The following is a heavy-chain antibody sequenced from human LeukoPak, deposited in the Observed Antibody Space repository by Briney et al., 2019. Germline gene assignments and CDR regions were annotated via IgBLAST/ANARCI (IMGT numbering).Heavy chain of an antibody. CDR3: ARAPPAAAGIGY. Sequence: GASVKVSCKASGYTFTGYYIHWVRQAPGQGLEWMGRINPNSGGTNYAQKFQGRVTMTRDTSISTAYMELSRLRSDDTAVYYCARAPPAAAGIGYWGQGTLVTVSS. J-gene: IGHJ4*02. V-gene: IGHV1-2*06. CDR2: INPNSGGT. D-gene: IGHD6-13*01. CDR1: GYTFTGYY.